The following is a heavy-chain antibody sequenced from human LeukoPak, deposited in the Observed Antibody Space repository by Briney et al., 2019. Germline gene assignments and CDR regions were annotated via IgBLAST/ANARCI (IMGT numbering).Heavy chain of an antibody. CDR3: ARARRSGNSCAIDS. CDR2: INEAGSDK. J-gene: IGHJ4*02. CDR1: GFTFRAYW. V-gene: IGHV3-7*01. D-gene: IGHD5-18*01. Sequence: GGSLRLSCAASGFTFRAYWMSWVRLAPGKGLEWVANINEAGSDKYYVDSVKGRFSISRDNAKNSLFLQMSSLRAEDSAVYYCARARRSGNSCAIDSWGQGTLVTVSS.